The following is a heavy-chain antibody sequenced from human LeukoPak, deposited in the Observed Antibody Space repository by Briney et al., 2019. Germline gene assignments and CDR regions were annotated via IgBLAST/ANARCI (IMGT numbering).Heavy chain of an antibody. CDR2: INQSGST. Sequence: PSETLSLTCAVSGGSFSDYYWTWIRQPPGKGLEWIGKINQSGSTSYNPSLKSRVTISIDTSKNQFSLQLSSVTAADTAVYYCARGEIGPRPGHWGQGTLVTVSS. V-gene: IGHV4-34*01. CDR3: ARGEIGPRPGH. D-gene: IGHD2/OR15-2a*01. J-gene: IGHJ4*02. CDR1: GGSFSDYY.